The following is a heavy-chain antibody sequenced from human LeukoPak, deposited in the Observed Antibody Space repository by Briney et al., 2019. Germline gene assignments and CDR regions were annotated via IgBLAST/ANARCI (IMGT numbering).Heavy chain of an antibody. CDR2: ISSSSSYI. CDR3: ARDQGANDYGDSHDY. Sequence: GGSLRLSCAASGFTFSSYSMNWVRQAPGKGLEWVSSISSSSSYIYYADSVKGRFTISRDNAKNSLYLQMNSLRAEDTAVYYCARDQGANDYGDSHDYWGQGTLVTVSS. V-gene: IGHV3-21*01. D-gene: IGHD4-17*01. CDR1: GFTFSSYS. J-gene: IGHJ4*02.